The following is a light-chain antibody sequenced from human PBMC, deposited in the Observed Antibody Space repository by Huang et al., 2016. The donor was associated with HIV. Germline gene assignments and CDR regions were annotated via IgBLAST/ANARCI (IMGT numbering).Light chain of an antibody. CDR3: QQRSNWGGA. CDR1: QSLSRY. CDR2: DGS. Sequence: IILTQSPATLSLSPGERASLSCRASQSLSRYVAWYQHKPDQAPRLLIYDGSNRASGIPARFSGSGSGTDFTLTISSLEPEDFAVYYCQQRSNWGGAFGPGTKVEI. J-gene: IGKJ3*01. V-gene: IGKV3-11*01.